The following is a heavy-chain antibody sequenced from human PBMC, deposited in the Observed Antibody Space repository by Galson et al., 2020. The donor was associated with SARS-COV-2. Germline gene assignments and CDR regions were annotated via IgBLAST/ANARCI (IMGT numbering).Heavy chain of an antibody. CDR1: GGSISSSSYY. CDR2: IYYSGST. V-gene: IGHV4-39*01. D-gene: IGHD4-17*01. Sequence: SETLSLTCTVSGGSISSSSYYWGWIRQPPGKGLEWIGSIYYSGSTYYNPSLKSRVTISVDTSKNQFSLKLSSVTAADTAGYYCASETVTSLLDYWGQGTLVTVSS. J-gene: IGHJ4*02. CDR3: ASETVTSLLDY.